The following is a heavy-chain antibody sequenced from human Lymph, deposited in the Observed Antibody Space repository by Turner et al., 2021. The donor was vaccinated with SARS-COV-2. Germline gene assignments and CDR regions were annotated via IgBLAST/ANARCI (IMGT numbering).Heavy chain of an antibody. D-gene: IGHD3-10*01. CDR2: ISNDGSKK. J-gene: IGHJ6*02. V-gene: IGHV3-30*04. CDR1: GFTFGTYA. CDR3: ARYASGGYFYYGMDV. Sequence: QLPLVVSGGCVVQPGSSLRLSCAASGFTFGTYAIYGGRQATCKGLEWVAVISNDGSKKYYADSGKGRFNISRDKSKNTLYLQMNSLRAEDTAVYYCARYASGGYFYYGMDVWGQGTTVTVSS.